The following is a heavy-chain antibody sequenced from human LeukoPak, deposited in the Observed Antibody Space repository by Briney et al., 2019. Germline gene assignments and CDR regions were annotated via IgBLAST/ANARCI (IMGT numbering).Heavy chain of an antibody. Sequence: SETLSLTCTVSGGSISSYYWSWIRQSPGKGLEWIGYIYYSGSTNYNPSLKSRVTISVDTSKNQFSLKLSSVTAADTAVYYCARDFGGGLRYFPYGMDVWGQGTTVTVSS. D-gene: IGHD3-9*01. CDR3: ARDFGGGLRYFPYGMDV. CDR1: GGSISSYY. CDR2: IYYSGST. V-gene: IGHV4-59*01. J-gene: IGHJ6*02.